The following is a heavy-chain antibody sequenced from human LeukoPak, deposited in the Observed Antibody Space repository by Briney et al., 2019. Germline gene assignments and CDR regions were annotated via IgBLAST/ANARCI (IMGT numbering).Heavy chain of an antibody. D-gene: IGHD3-9*01. CDR3: AKDHQYYDILTGYLDY. CDR2: IKQDGSEK. CDR1: GFTFSSYW. Sequence: GGSLRLSCAASGFTFSSYWMSWVRQAPGKGLEWVANIKQDGSEKYYVDSVKGRFTISRDNSKNTLYLQMNSPRAEDTAVYYCAKDHQYYDILTGYLDYWGQGTLVTVSS. V-gene: IGHV3-7*01. J-gene: IGHJ4*02.